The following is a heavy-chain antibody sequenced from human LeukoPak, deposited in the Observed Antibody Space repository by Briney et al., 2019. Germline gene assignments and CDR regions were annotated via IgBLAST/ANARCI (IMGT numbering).Heavy chain of an antibody. D-gene: IGHD5-12*01. J-gene: IGHJ4*02. CDR1: GFTLSSYS. V-gene: IGHV3-21*01. CDR2: ISSSSSYI. CDR3: ARRGSGYTEPIDY. Sequence: GGSPRLSCAGSGFTLSSYSMDWVRQAPGKGLEWVSSISSSSSYIYYADSVKGRFTISRDNAKKSLYLQMNSLRAEDTAVYYCARRGSGYTEPIDYWGQGTLVTVSS.